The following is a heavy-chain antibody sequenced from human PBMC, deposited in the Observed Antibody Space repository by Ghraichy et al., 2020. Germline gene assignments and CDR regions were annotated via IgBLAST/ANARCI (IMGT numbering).Heavy chain of an antibody. D-gene: IGHD3-10*02. V-gene: IGHV3-74*01. Sequence: GGSLRLSCAASGFTFSSYWMHWVRQAPGKGLVWVSRINSDGSSTSYADSVKGRFTISRDNAKNTLYLQMNSLRAEDTAVYYCARGIPMLRYYYGMDVWGQGTTVTVSS. CDR1: GFTFSSYW. J-gene: IGHJ6*02. CDR3: ARGIPMLRYYYGMDV. CDR2: INSDGSST.